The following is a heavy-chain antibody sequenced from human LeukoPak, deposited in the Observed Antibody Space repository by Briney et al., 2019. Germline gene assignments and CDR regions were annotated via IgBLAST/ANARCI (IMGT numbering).Heavy chain of an antibody. CDR2: ISTSGSVK. V-gene: IGHV3-11*01. D-gene: IGHD3/OR15-3a*01. Sequence: PGGSLRVSCAASGFTFNDYYMSWIRQAPGKGLEWISYISTSGSVKSYADSVKGRFTISRDSAKNSLYLQMNSLRADDTAVYYCARVPSWSGTDYWGQGVLVTVSS. CDR1: GFTFNDYY. CDR3: ARVPSWSGTDY. J-gene: IGHJ4*02.